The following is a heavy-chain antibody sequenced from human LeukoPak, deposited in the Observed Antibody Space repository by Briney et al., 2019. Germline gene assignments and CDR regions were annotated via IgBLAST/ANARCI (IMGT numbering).Heavy chain of an antibody. J-gene: IGHJ4*02. V-gene: IGHV3-30*04. D-gene: IGHD2-21*01. CDR2: ISYDGSNE. CDR1: GFILTTYP. CDR3: ARESRFRFDY. Sequence: GRSLRPSCAASGFILTTYPMYWVRQAPGKGLEWVTVISYDGSNEYYADSVKGRFTISRDNSKNTLYLQMNSLRPEDTAVYYCARESRFRFDYWGQGTLVTVSS.